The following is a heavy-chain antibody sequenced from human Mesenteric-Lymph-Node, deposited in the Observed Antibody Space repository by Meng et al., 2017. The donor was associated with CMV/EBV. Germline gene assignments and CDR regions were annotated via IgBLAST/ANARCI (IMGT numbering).Heavy chain of an antibody. CDR3: ARVWSSGWYSDY. J-gene: IGHJ4*02. CDR2: IKQDGSEK. V-gene: IGHV3-7*01. Sequence: GESLKISCAASGFTFSSYWMSWVRQAPGKGLEWVANIKQDGSEKYYVDSVKGRFTISRDNAKNSLYLQMSSLKTEDTAVYYCARVWSSGWYSDYWGQGTLVTVSS. CDR1: GFTFSSYW. D-gene: IGHD6-19*01.